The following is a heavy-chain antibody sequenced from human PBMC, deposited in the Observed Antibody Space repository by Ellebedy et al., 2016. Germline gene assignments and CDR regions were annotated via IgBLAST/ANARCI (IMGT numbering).Heavy chain of an antibody. D-gene: IGHD3-16*01. J-gene: IGHJ4*02. CDR1: GYTFTSYY. Sequence: ASVKVSCXASGYTFTSYYMHWVRQAPGQGLEWMGIINPSGGSTSYAQKFQGRVTMTRDTSTSTVYMELSSLRSEDTAVYYCARRLSLITFDYWGQGTLVTVSS. V-gene: IGHV1-46*01. CDR2: INPSGGST. CDR3: ARRLSLITFDY.